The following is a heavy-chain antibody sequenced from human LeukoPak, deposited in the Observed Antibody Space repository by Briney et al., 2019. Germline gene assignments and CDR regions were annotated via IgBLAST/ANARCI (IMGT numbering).Heavy chain of an antibody. CDR2: INAGNGNT. CDR1: GYTFTSYA. V-gene: IGHV1-3*01. D-gene: IGHD4-17*01. Sequence: ASVKVSCKASGYTFTSYAMHWVRQAPGQRLEWMGWINAGNGNTKYSQKFQGRVTITRDTSASTTYMELSSLRSEDTAVYYCARGRTLDYGDYLDYWGQGTLVTVSS. J-gene: IGHJ4*02. CDR3: ARGRTLDYGDYLDY.